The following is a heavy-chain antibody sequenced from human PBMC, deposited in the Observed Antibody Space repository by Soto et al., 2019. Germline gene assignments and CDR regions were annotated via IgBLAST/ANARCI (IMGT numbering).Heavy chain of an antibody. CDR3: AKVQKVGIAARGDAFDI. CDR1: GFTFDDYA. CDR2: ISWNSGSI. J-gene: IGHJ3*02. V-gene: IGHV3-9*01. Sequence: EVQLVESGGGLVQPGRSLRLSCAASGFTFDDYAMHWVRQAPGKGLEWVSGISWNSGSIGYADSVKGRFTISRDNAKNSLYLQMNGLRVEDQALYYCAKVQKVGIAARGDAFDIWGQGTMVTVSS. D-gene: IGHD6-6*01.